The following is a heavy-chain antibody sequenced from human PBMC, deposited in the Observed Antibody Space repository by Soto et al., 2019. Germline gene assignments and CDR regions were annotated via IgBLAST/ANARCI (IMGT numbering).Heavy chain of an antibody. Sequence: QVQLVESGGGVVQPGRSLRLSCAASGFTFSSYGMHWVRQAPGKGLEWVAVIWHDGSNKYYADSVKGRFTISRDNSKNTLYLQRNSLRAEDTAVYYCARDPDTAMVTIGSAFDIWGQGTMVTVSS. CDR3: ARDPDTAMVTIGSAFDI. J-gene: IGHJ3*02. CDR1: GFTFSSYG. D-gene: IGHD5-18*01. V-gene: IGHV3-33*01. CDR2: IWHDGSNK.